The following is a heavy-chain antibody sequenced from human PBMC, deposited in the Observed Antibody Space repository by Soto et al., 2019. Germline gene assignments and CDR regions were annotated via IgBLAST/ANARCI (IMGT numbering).Heavy chain of an antibody. Sequence: GASVKVSCKASGYTFTNYYMHCVLQSPLQWLEWMGIINPSGGSTSYAQKFQGRVTMTRDTSTSTVYMELSSLRSEDTAVYYCARYRGYSSSSGWFDPWGQGTLVTVSS. CDR1: GYTFTNYY. V-gene: IGHV1-46*01. CDR2: INPSGGST. J-gene: IGHJ5*02. D-gene: IGHD6-13*01. CDR3: ARYRGYSSSSGWFDP.